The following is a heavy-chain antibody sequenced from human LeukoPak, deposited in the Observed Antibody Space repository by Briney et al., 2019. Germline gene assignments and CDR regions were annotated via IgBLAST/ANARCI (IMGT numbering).Heavy chain of an antibody. J-gene: IGHJ4*02. CDR3: ARGHTIMITFGGVIADY. V-gene: IGHV4-4*07. D-gene: IGHD3-16*02. Sequence: PSETLSLTCTVSGGSISSYYWSWIRQPAGKGLEWIGRIYTSGSTNYNPSLKSRVTISVDTSKNQFSLKLSSVTAADTAVYYCARGHTIMITFGGVIADYWAQGTLVTVSS. CDR2: IYTSGST. CDR1: GGSISSYY.